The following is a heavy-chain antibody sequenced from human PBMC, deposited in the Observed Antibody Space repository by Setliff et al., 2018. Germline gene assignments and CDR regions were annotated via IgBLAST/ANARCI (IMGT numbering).Heavy chain of an antibody. Sequence: SETLSLTCSVSGGSISSYYWSWIRQPPGRGLEWIGSIHTSGTNYNPSLKSRVTISVDTSKNLISLNLRSVIDADTAVFYCARGSYYDSSGYSPDFFDYWGQGTLVTVSS. CDR2: IHTSGT. V-gene: IGHV4-4*08. CDR3: ARGSYYDSSGYSPDFFDY. D-gene: IGHD3-22*01. J-gene: IGHJ4*02. CDR1: GGSISSYY.